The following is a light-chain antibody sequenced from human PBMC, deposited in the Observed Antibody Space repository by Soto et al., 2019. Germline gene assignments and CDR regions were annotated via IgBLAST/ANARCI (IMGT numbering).Light chain of an antibody. Sequence: DIQMTPSPSSLSASVGDRVTITCRASQSIANYLNWYQQKPGRAHKLLIYTASSLQSGVPSRFSGCGSGTDFTLTISNLQTEDFATYYCQQSNSSPRTFGQGTKLEIK. V-gene: IGKV1-39*01. CDR2: TAS. CDR1: QSIANY. CDR3: QQSNSSPRT. J-gene: IGKJ2*01.